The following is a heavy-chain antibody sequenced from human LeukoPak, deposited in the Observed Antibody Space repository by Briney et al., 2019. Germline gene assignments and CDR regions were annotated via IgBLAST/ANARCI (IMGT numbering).Heavy chain of an antibody. J-gene: IGHJ4*02. D-gene: IGHD2-15*01. V-gene: IGHV3-48*03. CDR3: ARDLHCGGSSCYSGFDY. Sequence: PGGSLRLSCAASGFTFSSYEMNWVRQAPGKGLEWVSYIRSSGNSTYYADSVEGRFTISRDNAKDSLYLLMNSLRADDTAVYYCARDLHCGGSSCYSGFDYWGQGTLVTVSS. CDR2: IRSSGNST. CDR1: GFTFSSYE.